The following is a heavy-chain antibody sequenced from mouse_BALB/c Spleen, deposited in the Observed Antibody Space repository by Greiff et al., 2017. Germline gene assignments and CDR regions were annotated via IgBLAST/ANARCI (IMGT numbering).Heavy chain of an antibody. CDR2: ISNGGGST. CDR3: ARRKYRYGGHYYAMDY. D-gene: IGHD2-14*01. CDR1: GFTFSSYT. V-gene: IGHV5-12-2*01. Sequence: EVKLLESGGGLVQPGGSLKLSCAASGFTFSSYTMSWVRQTPGKRLEWVAYISNGGGSTYYPDTVKGRFTISRDNAKNTLYLQMSSLKSEDTAMYYCARRKYRYGGHYYAMDYWGQGTSVTVSA. J-gene: IGHJ4*01.